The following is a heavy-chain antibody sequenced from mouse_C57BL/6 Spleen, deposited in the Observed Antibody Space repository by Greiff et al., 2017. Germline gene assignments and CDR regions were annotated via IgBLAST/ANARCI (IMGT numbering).Heavy chain of an antibody. V-gene: IGHV1-47*01. D-gene: IGHD2-4*01. Sequence: VMLVESGAELVKPGASVKMSCKASGYTFTTYPIEWMKQNHGKSLEWIGNFHPYNDDTKYNEKFKGKATLTVEKSSSTVYLELSRLTSDDSAVYYCARKGDLDYGSWFAYWGQGTLVTVSA. J-gene: IGHJ3*01. CDR1: GYTFTTYP. CDR3: ARKGDLDYGSWFAY. CDR2: FHPYNDDT.